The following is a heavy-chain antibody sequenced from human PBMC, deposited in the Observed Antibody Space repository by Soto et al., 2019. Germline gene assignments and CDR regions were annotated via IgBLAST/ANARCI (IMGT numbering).Heavy chain of an antibody. J-gene: IGHJ4*02. D-gene: IGHD6-6*01. CDR2: IFPSGDS. V-gene: IGHV4-4*07. CDR3: ARASRCKSEYECFAWLDF. CDR1: GCSISSLY. Sequence: AXETLSLTFTVSGCSISSLYWAWIRQPAGKGLEWIGRIFPSGDSNYNPSLTSRVSMSLDTSKNQFSLTVSSVTAADTAVYYCARASRCKSEYECFAWLDFWGQGILVTVSS.